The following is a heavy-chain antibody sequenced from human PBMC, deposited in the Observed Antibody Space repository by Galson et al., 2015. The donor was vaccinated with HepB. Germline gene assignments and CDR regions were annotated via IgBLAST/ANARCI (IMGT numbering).Heavy chain of an antibody. Sequence: LSLTCTVSGGSISSYYWSWIRQPPGKGLEWIGYIYYSGSTNYNPSLKSRVTISVDTSKNQFSLKLSSVTAADTAVYYCARECSTSCYTGFDYWGQGTLVTVSS. CDR1: GGSISSYY. CDR2: IYYSGST. D-gene: IGHD2-2*01. V-gene: IGHV4-59*01. CDR3: ARECSTSCYTGFDY. J-gene: IGHJ4*02.